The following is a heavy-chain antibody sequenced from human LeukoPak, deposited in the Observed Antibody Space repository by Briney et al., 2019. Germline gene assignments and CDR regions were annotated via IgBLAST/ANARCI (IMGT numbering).Heavy chain of an antibody. J-gene: IGHJ4*02. Sequence: KPSETLSLTCAVSGYSISSGYYWGWNRQPPGKGLEWIGSIYHSGGTYYNPSLKSRATISVDTSKNQFSLKLSSVTAADTAVYYCAALGYCSSTSCYGRGFDYWGQGTLVTVSS. V-gene: IGHV4-38-2*01. CDR2: IYHSGGT. CDR1: GYSISSGYY. CDR3: AALGYCSSTSCYGRGFDY. D-gene: IGHD2-2*01.